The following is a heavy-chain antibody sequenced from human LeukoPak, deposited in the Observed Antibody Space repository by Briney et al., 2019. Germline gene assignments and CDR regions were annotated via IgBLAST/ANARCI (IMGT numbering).Heavy chain of an antibody. V-gene: IGHV5-51*01. CDR2: IYPGDSDT. CDR3: ARQFGTAMVYSDY. CDR1: GYSFTSYW. D-gene: IGHD5-18*01. Sequence: RGESLKISCKASGYSFTSYWIGWVRQVPGKGLEWMGIIYPGDSDTRYSPSFQGQVTISADKSISTAYLQWSSLKASDTAMYYCARQFGTAMVYSDYWGQGTLVTVSS. J-gene: IGHJ4*02.